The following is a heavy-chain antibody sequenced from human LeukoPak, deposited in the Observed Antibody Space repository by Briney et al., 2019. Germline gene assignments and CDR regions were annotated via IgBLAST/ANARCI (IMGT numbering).Heavy chain of an antibody. CDR1: GFSFSNYA. J-gene: IGHJ4*02. Sequence: GGSLRLSCAASGFSFSNYAMTWVRQAPGKGLEWVSGISDRADNTYYADSVKGRFTISRDNAKNSLFLQMNSLRAEDTAIYYCTTDTWYSAGHWGQGTLVTVSS. V-gene: IGHV3-23*01. CDR3: TTDTWYSAGH. CDR2: ISDRADNT. D-gene: IGHD2-15*01.